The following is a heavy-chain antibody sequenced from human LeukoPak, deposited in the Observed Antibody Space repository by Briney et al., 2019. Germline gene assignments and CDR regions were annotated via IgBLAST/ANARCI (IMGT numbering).Heavy chain of an antibody. CDR3: ARGTSSSPYYFDY. CDR2: INPKSGGS. J-gene: IGHJ4*02. V-gene: IGHV1-2*06. Sequence: GASVKVSCKASGYTFTDYYMHWVRQAPGQGLEWMGRINPKSGGSNYAQSFQGRVTMTRDTSINTAYMELSGLRSDDTALYYCARGTSSSPYYFDYWGQGTLVTVSS. CDR1: GYTFTDYY. D-gene: IGHD2-2*01.